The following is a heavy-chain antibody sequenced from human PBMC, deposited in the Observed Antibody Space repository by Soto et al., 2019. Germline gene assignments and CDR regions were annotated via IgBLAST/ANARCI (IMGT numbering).Heavy chain of an antibody. V-gene: IGHV3-7*01. D-gene: IGHD2-15*01. J-gene: IGHJ4*02. CDR2: IKQDGSEK. CDR3: ARDLEVVAAHNDY. CDR1: GFTFSSYW. Sequence: PGGSLRLSCAASGFTFSSYWMSWVRQAPGKGLEWVANIKQDGSEKYYVDSVKGRFTISRDNAKNSLYLQMNSLRAEDTAVYYCARDLEVVAAHNDYWGQGTLVTVS.